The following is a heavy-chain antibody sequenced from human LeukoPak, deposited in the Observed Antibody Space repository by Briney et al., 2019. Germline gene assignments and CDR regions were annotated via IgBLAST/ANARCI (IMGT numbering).Heavy chain of an antibody. V-gene: IGHV4-59*01. CDR2: IYYSGST. J-gene: IGHJ3*02. CDR3: ARDVLGEFGAYYYGSGSYYQAARNRAPPPHKSDAFDI. Sequence: KPSETLSLTCTVSGGSISSYYWSWIRQPPGKGLEWIGYIYYSGSTNYNPSLKSRVTISVDTSKNQFSLKLSSVTAADTAVYYCARDVLGEFGAYYYGSGSYYQAARNRAPPPHKSDAFDIWGQGTMVTVSS. CDR1: GGSISSYY. D-gene: IGHD3-10*01.